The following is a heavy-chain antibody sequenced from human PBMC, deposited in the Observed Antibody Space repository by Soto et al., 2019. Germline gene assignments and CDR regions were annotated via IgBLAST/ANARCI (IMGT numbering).Heavy chain of an antibody. J-gene: IGHJ6*02. V-gene: IGHV4-39*01. Sequence: QLQLHESGPGLVKPSETLSLTCSVSGASITRSSYYWAWIRQPPGKGLEWIASIHSLSGSTYYDPSLKGRVLISVDTSKNHFSLNLSSVTAADTAVYYCARPGDAYGLDVWGQGTTVTVSS. CDR2: IHSLSGST. CDR3: ARPGDAYGLDV. CDR1: GASITRSSYY. D-gene: IGHD2-21*02.